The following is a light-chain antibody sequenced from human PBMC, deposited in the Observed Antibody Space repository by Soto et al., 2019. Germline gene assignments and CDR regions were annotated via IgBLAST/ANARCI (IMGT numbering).Light chain of an antibody. V-gene: IGKV3-15*01. Sequence: EIVMTQSPATLSVSPGESATLSCRASQSVSSNLAWYQQKPGQAPRLLIYGASTRATGIPARFSGSGSGTEFTLTISSLQSEAFAVYYCQQYNNWPPKYTFGQGTKLEIK. CDR2: GAS. CDR3: QQYNNWPPKYT. J-gene: IGKJ2*01. CDR1: QSVSSN.